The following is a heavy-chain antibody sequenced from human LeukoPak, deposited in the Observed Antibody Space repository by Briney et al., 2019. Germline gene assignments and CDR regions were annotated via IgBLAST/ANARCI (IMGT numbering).Heavy chain of an antibody. V-gene: IGHV3-30*02. CDR3: AKERATIFGLVTGIDD. CDR2: IWYGGSNT. J-gene: IGHJ4*02. Sequence: GGSLRLSCAASGFSFSNYGMHWVRQAPGKGLEWVARIWYGGSNTYYADPVKGRFTISRDNSKNTLYLQMNSLRIEDTAVYYCAKERATIFGLVTGIDDWGQGTLVTVSS. D-gene: IGHD3-3*01. CDR1: GFSFSNYG.